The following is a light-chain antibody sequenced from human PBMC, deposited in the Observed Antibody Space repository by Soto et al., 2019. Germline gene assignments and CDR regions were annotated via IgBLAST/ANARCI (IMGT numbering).Light chain of an antibody. CDR3: QQYHHWPPIN. V-gene: IGKV3D-15*01. CDR2: GAS. CDR1: QSVSSSY. J-gene: IGKJ5*01. Sequence: ELVMTQSPATMSLYTVAIPSVSGSSSQSVSSSYLAWYQQKPGQAPRLLIYGASSRATGIPDRFSGSGSGTDFTLTISSLQSEDFAVYYCQQYHHWPPINFGKGKRLAIK.